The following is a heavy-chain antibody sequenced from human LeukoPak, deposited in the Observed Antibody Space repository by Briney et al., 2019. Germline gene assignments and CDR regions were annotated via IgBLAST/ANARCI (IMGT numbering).Heavy chain of an antibody. CDR2: INTNTGNP. Sequence: ASVKVSCKASGYTFTSYAMNWVRQAPGQGLEWMGWINTNTGNPTYAQGFTGRFVFSLDTSVSTAYLQISSLKAEDTAVYYCAPSYYYGSGIKGDWFDPWGQGTLVTVSS. D-gene: IGHD3-10*01. V-gene: IGHV7-4-1*02. CDR1: GYTFTSYA. CDR3: APSYYYGSGIKGDWFDP. J-gene: IGHJ5*02.